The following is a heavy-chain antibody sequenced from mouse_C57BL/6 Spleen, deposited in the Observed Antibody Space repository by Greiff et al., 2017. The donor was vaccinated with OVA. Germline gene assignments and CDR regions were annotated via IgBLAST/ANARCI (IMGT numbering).Heavy chain of an antibody. V-gene: IGHV1-69*01. J-gene: IGHJ4*01. CDR1: GYTFTSYW. D-gene: IGHD1-1*01. CDR2: IDPSDSNT. Sequence: VQLQQPGAELVMPGASVKLSCKASGYTFTSYWMHWVKQRPGQGLEWIGEIDPSDSNTNYTQKFKGKSTLTVDKSSSTAYMQLSSLTSEDSAVYYCARFPHYYGSMDYAMDYWGQGTSVTVSS. CDR3: ARFPHYYGSMDYAMDY.